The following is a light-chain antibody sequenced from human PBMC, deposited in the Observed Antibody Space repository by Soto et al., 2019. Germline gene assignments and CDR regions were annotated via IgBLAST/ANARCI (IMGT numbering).Light chain of an antibody. CDR3: AAWDDSLNGWV. Sequence: QSVLTQPPSASGTPGQRVTISCSGGTSSIGRNYVYWYQQLPGTAPKLVIYRNNQRPSAVPDRFSVSKSGSSASLAIRGLRYEDEADYYCAAWDDSLNGWVFGGGTKLTVL. J-gene: IGLJ3*02. CDR2: RNN. V-gene: IGLV1-47*01. CDR1: TSSIGRNY.